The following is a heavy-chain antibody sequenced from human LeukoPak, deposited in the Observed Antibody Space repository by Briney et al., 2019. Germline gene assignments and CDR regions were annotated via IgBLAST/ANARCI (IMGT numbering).Heavy chain of an antibody. V-gene: IGHV3-33*08. Sequence: EPGGSLRLSCAASGFTFSSYSMNWVRQAPGKGLEWVAVIWYDGSNKYYADSVKGRFTISRDNSKNTLYLQMNSLRAEDTAVYYCATLRQGFDYWGQGTLVTVSS. CDR1: GFTFSSYS. CDR3: ATLRQGFDY. CDR2: IWYDGSNK. J-gene: IGHJ4*02. D-gene: IGHD3-10*01.